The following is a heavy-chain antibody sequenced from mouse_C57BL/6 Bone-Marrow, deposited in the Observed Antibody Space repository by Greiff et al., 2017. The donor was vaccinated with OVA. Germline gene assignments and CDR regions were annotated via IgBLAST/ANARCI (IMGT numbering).Heavy chain of an antibody. V-gene: IGHV1-19*01. CDR2: INPYNGGT. Sequence: EVQLQQSGPVLVKPGASVKMSCKASGYTFTDYYMNWVKQSHGKSLEWIGVINPYNGGTSYNQKFKGKATLTVDKSSSTAYMELHSLTSEDSAVYYCFYYDYDRDVFHWYFDVWGTGTTVTVSS. CDR3: FYYDYDRDVFHWYFDV. J-gene: IGHJ1*03. CDR1: GYTFTDYY. D-gene: IGHD2-4*01.